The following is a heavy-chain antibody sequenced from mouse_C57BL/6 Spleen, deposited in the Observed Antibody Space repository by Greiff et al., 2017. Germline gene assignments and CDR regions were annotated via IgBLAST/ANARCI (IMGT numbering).Heavy chain of an antibody. CDR1: GYAFSSSW. V-gene: IGHV1-82*01. CDR2: IYPGDGDT. J-gene: IGHJ3*01. Sequence: QVQLQQSGPELVKPGASVKISCKASGYAFSSSWMNWVKQRPGKGLEWIGRIYPGDGDTNYNGKFKGKATLTADKSSSTAYMQLSSLTSEDSAVYFCAREEAGTAWFAYWGQGTLVTVSA. CDR3: AREEAGTAWFAY. D-gene: IGHD4-1*01.